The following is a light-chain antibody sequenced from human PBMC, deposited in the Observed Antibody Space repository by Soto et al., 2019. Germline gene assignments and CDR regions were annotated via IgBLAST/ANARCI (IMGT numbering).Light chain of an antibody. CDR3: QQYNKWPWT. Sequence: EIVMRQSPATLSVSPGARATLSCRASQSVGNNVAWYQQKPGQAPRLLIYGASPRATGIPASFSGRGSGTEFSLTISSLQSEDFAVYYCQQYNKWPWTFGQGTKVDIK. V-gene: IGKV3-15*01. J-gene: IGKJ1*01. CDR1: QSVGNN. CDR2: GAS.